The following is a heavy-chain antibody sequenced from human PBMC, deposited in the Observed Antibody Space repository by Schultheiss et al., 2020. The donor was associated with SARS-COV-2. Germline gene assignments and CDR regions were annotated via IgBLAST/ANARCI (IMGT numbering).Heavy chain of an antibody. V-gene: IGHV3-30*03. J-gene: IGHJ6*03. CDR1: GFTFSSYG. D-gene: IGHD6-19*01. CDR3: ARPNSSWKNYYYYMDV. CDR2: ISYDGSNK. Sequence: GGSLRLSCAASGFTFSSYGMHWVRQAPGKGLEWVAVISYDGSNKYYVDSVKGRFTISRDNSKNTLYLQMNSLRAEDTAVYYCARPNSSWKNYYYYMDVWGKGTTVTVSS.